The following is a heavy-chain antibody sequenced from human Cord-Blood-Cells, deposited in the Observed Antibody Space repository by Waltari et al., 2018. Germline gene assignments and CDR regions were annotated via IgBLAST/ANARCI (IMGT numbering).Heavy chain of an antibody. CDR1: GGSFSGYY. D-gene: IGHD3-22*01. CDR3: ARCDSSGYKEAFDI. CDR2: INHSGST. J-gene: IGHJ3*02. Sequence: QVQLQQLGAGLLKPSETLSPTCAVSGGSFSGYYWSWIRQPPGKGLDGIGEINHSGSTNYNPSLKSRVTISVDTSKNQFSLKLSSVTAADTAVYYCARCDSSGYKEAFDIWGQGTMVTVSS. V-gene: IGHV4-34*01.